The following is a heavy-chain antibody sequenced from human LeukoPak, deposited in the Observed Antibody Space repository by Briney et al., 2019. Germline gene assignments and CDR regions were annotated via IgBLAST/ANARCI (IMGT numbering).Heavy chain of an antibody. CDR3: ARGRDYYDRSGRLDF. Sequence: SETLSLTCGVHGSSFTGYYWTWIRQPPGKGLEWIGEINHSGNTNYNASLKSRVSISVDTSKNPVSLDLTSVTAADTPVYYCARGRDYYDRSGRLDFWDQGTLVTVSS. V-gene: IGHV4-34*01. CDR2: INHSGNT. CDR1: GSSFTGYY. D-gene: IGHD3-22*01. J-gene: IGHJ4*02.